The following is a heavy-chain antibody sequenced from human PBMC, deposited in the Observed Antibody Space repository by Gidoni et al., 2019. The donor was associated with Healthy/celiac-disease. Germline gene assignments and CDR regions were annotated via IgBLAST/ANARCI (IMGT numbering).Heavy chain of an antibody. J-gene: IGHJ4*02. CDR2: ISYDGSNK. V-gene: IGHV3-30-3*01. D-gene: IGHD2-21*01. CDR1: GFIFSSYA. Sequence: QVQLVESGGGVVQAGRSLRLSCAASGFIFSSYAMHWVRQAPGKGLGWVAVISYDGSNKYYADSVKGRFTISRDNSKNTLYLQMNSRRAENTAVYYWARVSCGGDCHTCDYWGQGTLVTVSS. CDR3: ARVSCGGDCHTCDY.